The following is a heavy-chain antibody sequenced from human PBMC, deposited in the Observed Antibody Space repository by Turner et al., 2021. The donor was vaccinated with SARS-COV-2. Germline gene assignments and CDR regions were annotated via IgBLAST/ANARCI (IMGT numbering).Heavy chain of an antibody. Sequence: QVQLVESGGGVVQPGRSLRIPCAASGFTFSSYGMHWVRQAPGKGLEWVAVIFYDVSNKYYADSVKGRFTISRDNSKNTLYLQMNSLRAEDTAVYYCARDHYYDSSGYTLDAFDIWGQGTMVTISS. CDR2: IFYDVSNK. CDR3: ARDHYYDSSGYTLDAFDI. CDR1: GFTFSSYG. D-gene: IGHD3-22*01. V-gene: IGHV3-33*01. J-gene: IGHJ3*02.